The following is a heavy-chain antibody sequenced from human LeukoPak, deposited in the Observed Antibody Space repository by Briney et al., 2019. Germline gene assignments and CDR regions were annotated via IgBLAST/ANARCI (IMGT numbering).Heavy chain of an antibody. CDR3: ARRADIVVVPAAHRDYYYYYYYMDV. V-gene: IGHV3-48*01. J-gene: IGHJ6*03. CDR1: GFTFSSYS. D-gene: IGHD2-2*01. Sequence: AGSLRLSCAASGFTFSSYSMNWVRQAPGKGLEWVSYISSSSSTIYYADSVKGRFTISRDNAKNSLYLQMNSLRAEDTAVYYCARRADIVVVPAAHRDYYYYYYYMDVWGKGTTVTVSS. CDR2: ISSSSSTI.